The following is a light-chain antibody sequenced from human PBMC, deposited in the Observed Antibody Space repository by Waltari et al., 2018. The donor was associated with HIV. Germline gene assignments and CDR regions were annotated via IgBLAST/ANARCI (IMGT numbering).Light chain of an antibody. V-gene: IGLV1-47*01. CDR2: RNN. CDR1: SSNIGSFS. J-gene: IGLJ2*01. CDR3: AAWTDSLRGVV. Sequence: QSVLTQPPSASGTPGQRVTISCSGSSSNIGSFSVYWYQQLPGSAPKLLIYRNNQRPSGVPNRFSGSKSGTSASLAISGLRSEDEADYYCAAWTDSLRGVVFGGGTKLSVL.